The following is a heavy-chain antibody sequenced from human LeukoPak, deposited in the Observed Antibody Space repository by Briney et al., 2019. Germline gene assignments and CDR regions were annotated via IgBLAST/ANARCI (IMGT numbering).Heavy chain of an antibody. CDR1: GYTFTRYA. D-gene: IGHD3-10*01. V-gene: IGHV7-4-1*02. CDR3: ARRILRGYNWFDP. CDR2: ININTGNP. J-gene: IGHJ5*02. Sequence: ASVKVSCKASGYTFTRYAMNWVRQAPGQGLEWMGWININTGNPTYAQGFTGRFVFSLDTSVSTAYLQISSLKAEDTAVYYCARRILRGYNWFDPWGQGTLVTVSS.